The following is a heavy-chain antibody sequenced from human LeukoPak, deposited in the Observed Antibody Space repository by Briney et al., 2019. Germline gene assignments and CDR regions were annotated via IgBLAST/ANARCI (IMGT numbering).Heavy chain of an antibody. V-gene: IGHV4-34*01. CDR1: GGSFSGYY. J-gene: IGHJ4*02. D-gene: IGHD3-22*01. Sequence: SESLSLTCAVYGGSFSGYYWSWIRQPPGKGLGWIGEFTHSGSTNYNPSLKSRVTISVDTSKNQFSLKLSSVTAADTAVYYWARGLGLTTGAYYFDSWGQGTLVAVSS. CDR3: ARGLGLTTGAYYFDS. CDR2: FTHSGST.